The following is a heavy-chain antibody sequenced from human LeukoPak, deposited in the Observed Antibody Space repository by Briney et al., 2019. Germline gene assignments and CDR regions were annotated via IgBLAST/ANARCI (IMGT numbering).Heavy chain of an antibody. CDR3: ARDRASVIRGVIIPPVGRYFDS. D-gene: IGHD3-10*01. Sequence: GGSLRLSCAASGFTFNIYAMSWVRQAPGKGLEWVSSINIDGSYIYYTDLVNGRFTISRDNAKNSLYLQMSSLRAEDTAMYYCARDRASVIRGVIIPPVGRYFDSWGQGTLVIVSS. CDR1: GFTFNIYA. V-gene: IGHV3-21*01. CDR2: INIDGSYI. J-gene: IGHJ4*02.